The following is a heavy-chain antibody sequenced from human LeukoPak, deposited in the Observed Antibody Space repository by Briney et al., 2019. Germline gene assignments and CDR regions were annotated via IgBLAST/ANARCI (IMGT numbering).Heavy chain of an antibody. V-gene: IGHV4-39*07. CDR3: ARERRDGYNVYYYYNYMDV. CDR1: GVSISSSNSY. J-gene: IGHJ6*03. D-gene: IGHD5-24*01. Sequence: PSETLSLTCTVSGVSISSSNSYWGWIRQPPGKGLEWIGSIYYSGNTYYNASLKSQVSISIDTSKNQFSLRLTSVTAADTAVYYCARERRDGYNVYYYYNYMDVWGKGTTVTVSS. CDR2: IYYSGNT.